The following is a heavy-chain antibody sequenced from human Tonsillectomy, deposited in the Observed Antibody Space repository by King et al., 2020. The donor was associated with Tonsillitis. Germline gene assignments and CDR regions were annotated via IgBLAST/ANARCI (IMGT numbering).Heavy chain of an antibody. CDR2: IKNVDSTT. D-gene: IGHD4-17*01. Sequence: VQLVESGGVLVQPGGSLRLSCAASGFTFSSYWMHWVRQAPGKGRVWVSYIKNVDSTTNYADAVKGRFTISRDNAKNTLYLQMNSLRAEDTAVYYCARGLYGNSVGFDSWGQGTLVTVSS. V-gene: IGHV3-74*01. J-gene: IGHJ4*02. CDR1: GFTFSSYW. CDR3: ARGLYGNSVGFDS.